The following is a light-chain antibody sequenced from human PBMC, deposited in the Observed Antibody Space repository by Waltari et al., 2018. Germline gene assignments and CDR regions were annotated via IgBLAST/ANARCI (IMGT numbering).Light chain of an antibody. Sequence: QSALTQPASVSGSPRHSITISCTGSSSDVGGYEYFSRYQQHRGKAPKLMIYEVSNRPSGFSNRFSGSKSGNTASLTISGLQAEDEADYYCNSYTSSSTLVFGGGTKLTVL. CDR1: SSDVGGYEY. V-gene: IGLV2-14*01. CDR2: EVS. CDR3: NSYTSSSTLV. J-gene: IGLJ2*01.